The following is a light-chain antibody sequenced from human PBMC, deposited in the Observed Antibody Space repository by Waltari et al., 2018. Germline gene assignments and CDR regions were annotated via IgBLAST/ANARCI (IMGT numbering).Light chain of an antibody. J-gene: IGKJ1*01. CDR3: QQYNNWPPGT. V-gene: IGKV3-15*01. Sequence: TVVTQSPATLSVSPGERATLSCKTSPSIGTGLAWNQQKPGQAPRLLIYRASVRATGIPARFSGSGSETEFTLTISSLQSEDFAVYYCQQYNNWPPGTFGQGTKVEI. CDR2: RAS. CDR1: PSIGTG.